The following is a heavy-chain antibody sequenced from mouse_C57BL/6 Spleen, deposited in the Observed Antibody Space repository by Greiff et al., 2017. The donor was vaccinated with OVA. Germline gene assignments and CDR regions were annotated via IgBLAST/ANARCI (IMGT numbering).Heavy chain of an antibody. Sequence: QVQLQQSGPELVKPGASVKISCKASGYAFSSSWMNWVKQRPGKGLEWIGRIYPGDGDTNYNGKFKGKATLTADKSSSTAYMQLSSLTSEDSAVYFCARYEIGNSPFAYWGQGTLVTVSA. J-gene: IGHJ3*01. CDR1: GYAFSSSW. V-gene: IGHV1-82*01. D-gene: IGHD2-12*01. CDR2: IYPGDGDT. CDR3: ARYEIGNSPFAY.